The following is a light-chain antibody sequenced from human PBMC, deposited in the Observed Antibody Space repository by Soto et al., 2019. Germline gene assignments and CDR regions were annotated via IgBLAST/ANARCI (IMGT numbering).Light chain of an antibody. V-gene: IGKV3-11*01. J-gene: IGKJ2*01. CDR2: EAS. Sequence: EIVLTQSPATLSLSPGERATLSCRASQSVSSYLAWYQQKPGQDPRLLSYEASNRATGIPARFSGSGSGTDVALTISSLEPEDFAVYYCQQRSNGLMYTVGQGTKLEIK. CDR3: QQRSNGLMYT. CDR1: QSVSSY.